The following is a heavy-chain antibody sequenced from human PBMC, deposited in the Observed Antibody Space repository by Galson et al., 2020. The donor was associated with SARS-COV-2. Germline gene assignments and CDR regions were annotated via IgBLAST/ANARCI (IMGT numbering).Heavy chain of an antibody. J-gene: IGHJ6*03. D-gene: IGHD1-1*01. CDR3: AKEGVGSGAYWCLNTYNYHHVMDV. CDR1: GFPFDTYG. Sequence: GESLKISCATSGFPFDTYGMHWVRQAPGRGLEWVAVISYNGNIEYYADSVKGRFTVSSDNATRTVSLQMNSLRAEDTAVYYCAKEGVGSGAYWCLNTYNYHHVMDVWGNGTAVAVSS. V-gene: IGHV3-30*18. CDR2: ISYNGNIE.